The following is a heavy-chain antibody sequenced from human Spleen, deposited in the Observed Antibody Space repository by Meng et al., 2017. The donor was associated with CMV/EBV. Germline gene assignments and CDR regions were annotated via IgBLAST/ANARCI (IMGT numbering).Heavy chain of an antibody. J-gene: IGHJ5*02. V-gene: IGHV4-4*02. D-gene: IGHD3-3*01. CDR1: SISSSNW. CDR3: ARGITIFGVVIESNWFDP. Sequence: SISSSNWWSWVRQPPGMGLEWIGEIYHSGSTNYNPSLKSRVTISVDKSKNQFSLKLSSVTAADTAVYYCARGITIFGVVIESNWFDPWGQGTLVTVSS. CDR2: IYHSGST.